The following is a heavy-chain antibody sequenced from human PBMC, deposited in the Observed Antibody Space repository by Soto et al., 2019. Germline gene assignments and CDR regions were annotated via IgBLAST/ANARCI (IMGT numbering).Heavy chain of an antibody. CDR3: VSPMTYVGWFDP. D-gene: IGHD3-16*01. V-gene: IGHV1-69*13. CDR1: GGTFSSYA. Sequence: SVKVSCKASGGTFSSYAISWVRQAPGQGLEWMGGIIPIFGTANYAQKFQGRVTITADESTSTAYMELSSLRSEDTAVYYCVSPMTYVGWFDPWGQGTLVTVSS. CDR2: IIPIFGTA. J-gene: IGHJ5*02.